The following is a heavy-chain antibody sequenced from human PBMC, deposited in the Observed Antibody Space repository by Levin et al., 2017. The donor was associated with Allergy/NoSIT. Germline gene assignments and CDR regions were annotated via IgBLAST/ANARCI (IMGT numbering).Heavy chain of an antibody. CDR3: ARDQMVRGVIMGD. D-gene: IGHD3-10*01. J-gene: IGHJ4*02. CDR2: LSYDVNNK. V-gene: IGHV3-30*04. Sequence: PGGSLRLSCAASGFTLSDYTTHWVRQAPGKGLEWVATLSYDVNNKYYADSVKGRFTISRDNSKNTLFLQMNGLRAEDTAVYYCARDQMVRGVIMGDWGQGTLVTVSS. CDR1: GFTLSDYT.